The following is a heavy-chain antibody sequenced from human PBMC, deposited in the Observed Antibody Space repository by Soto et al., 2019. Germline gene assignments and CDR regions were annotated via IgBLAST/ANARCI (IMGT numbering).Heavy chain of an antibody. CDR1: GFTFSSYA. D-gene: IGHD6-13*01. Sequence: LRLSCAASGFTFSSYAMSWVRQAPGKGLEWVSAISGSGGSTYYADSVKGRFTISRDNSKNSLYLQMNSLRVDDTAVYYCAKGIAGGGNKVSLFDYWGQGTLVTVPS. V-gene: IGHV3-23*01. CDR3: AKGIAGGGNKVSLFDY. CDR2: ISGSGGST. J-gene: IGHJ4*02.